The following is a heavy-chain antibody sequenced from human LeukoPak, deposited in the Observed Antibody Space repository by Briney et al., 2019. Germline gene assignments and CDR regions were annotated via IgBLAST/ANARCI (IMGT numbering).Heavy chain of an antibody. V-gene: IGHV3-53*01. J-gene: IGHJ4*02. CDR1: RFTFSSYS. CDR3: ARGGRWLQYNFDY. CDR2: IYSGGST. D-gene: IGHD5-24*01. Sequence: GGSLRLSCAASRFTFSSYSMSWVRQAPGKGLEWVSVIYSGGSTYYADSVKGRFTISRDNSKNTLYLQMNSLRAEDTAVYYCARGGRWLQYNFDYWGQGTLVTVSS.